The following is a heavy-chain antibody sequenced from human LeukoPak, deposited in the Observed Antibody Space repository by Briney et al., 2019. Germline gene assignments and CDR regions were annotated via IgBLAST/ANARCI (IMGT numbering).Heavy chain of an antibody. Sequence: PGGSLRLSCAASGFTFSSYAMRWVRQAPGKGLEWVAFISYDGSNKYYAATVQGRFTISRDNYKNTLYLQMNSLRAEETAVYYCANVPASRGNYWGQGTLVTVSS. CDR2: ISYDGSNK. CDR1: GFTFSSYA. V-gene: IGHV3-30*02. D-gene: IGHD1-26*01. J-gene: IGHJ4*02. CDR3: ANVPASRGNY.